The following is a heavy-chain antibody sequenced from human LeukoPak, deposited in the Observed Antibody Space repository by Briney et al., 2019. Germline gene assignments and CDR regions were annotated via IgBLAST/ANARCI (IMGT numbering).Heavy chain of an antibody. CDR3: ARGVRGIMVRGAITDHNWFDP. CDR1: GGSISSGDYY. V-gene: IGHV4-30-4*01. J-gene: IGHJ5*02. D-gene: IGHD3-10*01. CDR2: IYHSGST. Sequence: PSETLSLTCTVFGGSISSGDYYWTWIRQPPGKGLEWIGYIYHSGSTHYKASLKSRLTISLDTSKNQFSLRLTCVTAADAAVYFCARGVRGIMVRGAITDHNWFDPWGQGTLVAVSS.